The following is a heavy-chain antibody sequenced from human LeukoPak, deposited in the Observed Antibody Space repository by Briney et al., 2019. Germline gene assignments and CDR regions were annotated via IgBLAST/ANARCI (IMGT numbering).Heavy chain of an antibody. D-gene: IGHD4-17*01. V-gene: IGHV3-53*01. CDR3: ARGPVTKYEI. CDR1: GFTVSSNY. Sequence: GGSLRLSCAASGFTVSSNYMSWVRQAPGQGLEWVSVIYSGGTTYYADSVKGRFSISRDNSNNPPYLQMNGLRAEDTAVYYCARGPVTKYEIWGQGTILTVSS. CDR2: IYSGGTT. J-gene: IGHJ3*02.